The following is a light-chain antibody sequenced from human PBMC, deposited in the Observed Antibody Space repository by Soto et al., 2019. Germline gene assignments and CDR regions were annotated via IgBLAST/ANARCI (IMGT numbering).Light chain of an antibody. Sequence: DFQMTQSPSSLSASVGDRVTITCRASQDIRNALGWYQQKPGKAPKRLIYGASSLQSGVPSRFSGSRSGTEFTLTISSLQPEDFATYYCLQHNSYPFTFGPGTKVDIK. CDR3: LQHNSYPFT. CDR1: QDIRNA. V-gene: IGKV1-17*01. J-gene: IGKJ3*01. CDR2: GAS.